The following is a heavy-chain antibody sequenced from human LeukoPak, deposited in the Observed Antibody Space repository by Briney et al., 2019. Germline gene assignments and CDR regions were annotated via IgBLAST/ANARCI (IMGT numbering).Heavy chain of an antibody. CDR2: ISGSGGST. CDR3: ARDRRYYDSSGYYFHWYFDL. J-gene: IGHJ2*01. Sequence: AGGSLRLSCAASGFTFSRYAMSWVRQAPGKGLEWVSGISGSGGSTYYADSVMGRFTISRDNSKNTLYLQMNSLRAEDTALCYCARDRRYYDSSGYYFHWYFDLWGRGTLVTVSS. D-gene: IGHD3-22*01. V-gene: IGHV3-23*01. CDR1: GFTFSRYA.